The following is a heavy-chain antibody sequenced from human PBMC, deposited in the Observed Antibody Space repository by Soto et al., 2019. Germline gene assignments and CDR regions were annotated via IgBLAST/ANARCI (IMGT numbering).Heavy chain of an antibody. CDR2: INHSGST. CDR1: GGSFSGYY. D-gene: IGHD3-10*01. V-gene: IGHV4-34*01. Sequence: SETLSLTCAVYGGSFSGYYWSWIRQPPGKGLEWIGEINHSGSTYYNPSLKSRVTISVDRSKNQFSLKLSSVTAADTAVYYCARAIGWFGELLGGYYFDYWGQGTLVTVSS. J-gene: IGHJ4*02. CDR3: ARAIGWFGELLGGYYFDY.